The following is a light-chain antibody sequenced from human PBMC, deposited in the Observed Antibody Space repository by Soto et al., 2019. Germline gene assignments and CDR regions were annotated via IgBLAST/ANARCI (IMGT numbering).Light chain of an antibody. CDR2: GAS. Sequence: EIVLTQSPGTLSLSPGERATLSCRASQSVSSSYLAWYQQKPGQAPRLLIYGASSRATGIPDRFSGSGSGTDFTLTLSRLEPEEFAVYYWQLDGSSPPYTFEHGTKLEIK. CDR1: QSVSSSY. J-gene: IGKJ2*01. V-gene: IGKV3-20*01. CDR3: QLDGSSPPYT.